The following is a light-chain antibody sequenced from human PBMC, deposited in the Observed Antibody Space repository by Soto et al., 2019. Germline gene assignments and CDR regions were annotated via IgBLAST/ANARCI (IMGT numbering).Light chain of an antibody. CDR3: RQYYSTPLT. CDR2: WAS. J-gene: IGKJ3*01. Sequence: DIVMTQSPDSLAVSLGERATINCKSSQNILYSSNNKNYLAWYQQKPGQPPKLLIYWASTRESGVPDRFSGSGSGTDFTLTISSLQAEDVAVYYCRQYYSTPLTFGPGTKVDIK. V-gene: IGKV4-1*01. CDR1: QNILYSSNNKNY.